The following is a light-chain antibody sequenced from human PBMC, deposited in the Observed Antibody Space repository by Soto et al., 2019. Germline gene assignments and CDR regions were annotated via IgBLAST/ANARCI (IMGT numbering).Light chain of an antibody. J-gene: IGKJ4*01. V-gene: IGKV3-11*01. CDR1: QSVSSY. CDR3: QQRSSWPLT. CDR2: DAS. Sequence: EIVLTQSPATLSLSPGERATLSCRASQSVSSYLAWYQQKPGQAPGLLIYDASNRATGIPARFSGSGSGTDFTLTISSLEPEDFAVYYCQQRSSWPLTFGGGTKVDIK.